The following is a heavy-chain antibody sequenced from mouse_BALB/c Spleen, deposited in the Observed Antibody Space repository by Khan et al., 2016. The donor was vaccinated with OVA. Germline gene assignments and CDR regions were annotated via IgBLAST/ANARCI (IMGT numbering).Heavy chain of an antibody. D-gene: IGHD1-1*01. J-gene: IGHJ3*01. CDR1: GYPFTDYN. CDR2: ITPNNGGT. CDR3: ARGGFGSPFAY. Sequence: VRLQQSGPELVKPGASVKIPCKASGYPFTDYNMDWVKQSHGKSLEWIVDITPNNGGTIYNQKFKGKATLTVDKSSSTAYMELRSLTSEDTAVYYCARGGFGSPFAYWGQGTLVTVSA. V-gene: IGHV1-18*01.